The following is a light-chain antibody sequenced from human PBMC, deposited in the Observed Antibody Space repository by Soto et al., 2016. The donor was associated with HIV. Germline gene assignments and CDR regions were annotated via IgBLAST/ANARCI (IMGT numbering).Light chain of an antibody. CDR1: NIGTKS. CDR3: QVWDNNHDHPVI. Sequence: SYELAQPPSVSVAPGKTARITCEGINIGTKSVHWYQQKAGQAPVLFVRDDSDRPSGIPERVSGSNSGNTATLTINRVEAGDEADYFCQVWDNNHDHPVIFGGGTKLTVL. CDR2: DDS. J-gene: IGLJ2*01. V-gene: IGLV3-21*01.